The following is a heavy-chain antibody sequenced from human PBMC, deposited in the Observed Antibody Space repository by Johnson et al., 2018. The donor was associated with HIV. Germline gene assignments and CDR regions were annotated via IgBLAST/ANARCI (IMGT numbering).Heavy chain of an antibody. V-gene: IGHV3-30-3*01. CDR3: AKVLTSSTSWMDDAFDI. CDR1: RFTFSSYA. CDR2: ISYDGSNK. J-gene: IGHJ3*02. D-gene: IGHD6-13*01. Sequence: QVQLVESGGGVVQPGRSLRLSCAASRFTFSSYAMHWVHQAPGKGLEWVAVISYDGSNKYYADSVKGRFTISRDNSKNTLYLQMNSMRAEETAVYYCAKVLTSSTSWMDDAFDICGQGTMVTVSS.